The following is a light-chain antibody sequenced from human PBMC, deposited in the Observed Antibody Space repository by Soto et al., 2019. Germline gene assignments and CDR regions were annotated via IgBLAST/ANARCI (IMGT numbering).Light chain of an antibody. Sequence: QSVLTQPPSASGTPGQRVTISCSGSSSNIESNYVYWYQQLPGSAPKLLIYRNDQRPSGVPDRFSGSQSGTSASLAISGLRSEDEADYYCAAWDDSLSALVFGGGTQLTVL. CDR3: AAWDDSLSALV. CDR2: RND. J-gene: IGLJ3*02. CDR1: SSNIESNY. V-gene: IGLV1-47*01.